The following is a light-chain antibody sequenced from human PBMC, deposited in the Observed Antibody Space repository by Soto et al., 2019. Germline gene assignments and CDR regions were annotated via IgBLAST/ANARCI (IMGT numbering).Light chain of an antibody. CDR2: DVD. Sequence: QSVLTQPRSVSGSPGQSVTISCTGTSSDVGRYNYVSWYQQHPGKAPKLMIYDVDKRPSGVPDRFSGSKSGNTASLTVSGLQAEDEADYYCSSFAGSNNFPYVFGTGTKVTVL. V-gene: IGLV2-11*01. CDR3: SSFAGSNNFPYV. CDR1: SSDVGRYNY. J-gene: IGLJ1*01.